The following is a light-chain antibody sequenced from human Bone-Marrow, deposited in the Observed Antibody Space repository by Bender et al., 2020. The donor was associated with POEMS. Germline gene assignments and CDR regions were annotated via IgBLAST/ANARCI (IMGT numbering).Light chain of an antibody. V-gene: IGLV1-36*01. CDR1: SSNIGNHG. CDR2: YDD. J-gene: IGLJ3*02. Sequence: QSVVTQPPSLSEAPRQRVTISCSGSSSNIGNHGVNWYQQLPGEAPKLLIYYDDLLTPGVSDRFSASKSGPSASLAISELHSEDEALYCCSAWDDSLSGWVFGGETKLTVL. CDR3: SAWDDSLSGWV.